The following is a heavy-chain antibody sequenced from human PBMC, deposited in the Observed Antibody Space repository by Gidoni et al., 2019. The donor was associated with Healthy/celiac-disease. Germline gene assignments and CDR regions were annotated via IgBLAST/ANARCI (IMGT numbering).Heavy chain of an antibody. J-gene: IGHJ4*02. CDR1: GCSISSISYY. D-gene: IGHD6-13*01. CDR2: IYYSGST. V-gene: IGHV4-39*01. Sequence: HLQLQESGPGLLKPSETLSFTCTVSGCSISSISYYWGWIRQPPGKGLEWIGSIYYSGSTYYNPSLKSRVTISGDTSKNQFSLKLSSVTAADTAVYYCARQGPVRAAAGSIDYWGQGTLVTVSS. CDR3: ARQGPVRAAAGSIDY.